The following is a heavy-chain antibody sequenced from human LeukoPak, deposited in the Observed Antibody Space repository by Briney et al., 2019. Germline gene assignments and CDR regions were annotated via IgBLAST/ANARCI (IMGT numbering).Heavy chain of an antibody. D-gene: IGHD3-22*01. CDR3: ARDSSGWHGGFDY. V-gene: IGHV4-59*01. CDR2: IYYSGST. CDR1: GGSISSYY. Sequence: SETLSLTCTVSGGSISSYYWSWIRQPPGQGLEWIGYIYYSGSTNYNPSLKSRVTISVDTSKNQFSLKLSSVTAADTAVYYCARDSSGWHGGFDYWGQGTLVTVSS. J-gene: IGHJ4*02.